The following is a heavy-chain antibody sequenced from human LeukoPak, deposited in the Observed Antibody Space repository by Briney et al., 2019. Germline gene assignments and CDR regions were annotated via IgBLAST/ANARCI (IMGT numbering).Heavy chain of an antibody. CDR2: IHSSGST. J-gene: IGHJ4*02. V-gene: IGHV4-59*01. CDR1: GGSISSYY. D-gene: IGHD5-18*01. CDR3: ARVPPGYGYGYFDY. Sequence: SETLSLTCTVSGGSISSYYWSWIRQPPGKGLGWIGYIHSSGSTNYNPSLKSRITISVDTSKNQFSLKVSSVTAADTAVYYCARVPPGYGYGYFDYWGQGTLVTVSS.